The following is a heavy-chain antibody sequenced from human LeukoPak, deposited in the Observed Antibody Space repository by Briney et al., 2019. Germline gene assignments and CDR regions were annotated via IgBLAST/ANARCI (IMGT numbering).Heavy chain of an antibody. D-gene: IGHD3-3*01. CDR1: GGSFSGYY. J-gene: IGHJ4*02. V-gene: IGHV4-34*01. CDR3: ARELVDYDFWSGYYPKYYFDY. Sequence: SETLSLTCAVYGGSFSGYYWSWIRQPPGKGLEWIGETNHSGSTNYNPSLKSRVTISVDTSKNQFSLKLRSVTAADTAVYYCARELVDYDFWSGYYPKYYFDYWGQGTLVTVSS. CDR2: TNHSGST.